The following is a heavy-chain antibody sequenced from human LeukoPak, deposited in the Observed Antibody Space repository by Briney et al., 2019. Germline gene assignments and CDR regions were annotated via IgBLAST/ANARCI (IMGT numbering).Heavy chain of an antibody. V-gene: IGHV1-2*02. J-gene: IGHJ4*02. D-gene: IGHD1-7*01. CDR1: GYTLTGYY. CDR2: INPNSGGT. CDR3: ARDQTGTTLYY. Sequence: ASVKVSCKASGYTLTGYYMHWVRQAPGQGLEWMGWINPNSGGTNYAQKFQGRVTMTRDTSISTAYMELSRLRSDDSAVYYCARDQTGTTLYYWGQGTLVTVSS.